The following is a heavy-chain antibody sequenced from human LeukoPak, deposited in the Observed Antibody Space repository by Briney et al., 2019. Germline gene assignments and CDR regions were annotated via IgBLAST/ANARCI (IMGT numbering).Heavy chain of an antibody. CDR2: ISDTSTYI. CDR1: GFIFSSYT. CDR3: ARETVAAAGPFDY. Sequence: GGSLRLSCAASGFIFSSYTMNWVRQAPGEGLEWVSSISDTSTYIYYADSVKGRFTISRDNAKNSLYLQVNSLRADDTAYYYCARETVAAAGPFDYWGRGTLVTVSS. V-gene: IGHV3-21*01. D-gene: IGHD6-13*01. J-gene: IGHJ4*01.